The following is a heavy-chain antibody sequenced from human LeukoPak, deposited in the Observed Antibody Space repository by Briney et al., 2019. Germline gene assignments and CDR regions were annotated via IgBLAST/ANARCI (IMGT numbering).Heavy chain of an antibody. J-gene: IGHJ6*03. CDR1: GYTFTSYG. D-gene: IGHD5-18*01. CDR2: ISAYNGNT. Sequence: GASVKVSCKASGYTFTSYGISWVRQAPGQGLEWMGWISAYNGNTNYAQKLQGRVTMTTDTSTSTAYMELRSLIPDDTAVYYCARADTAMPHGSYYYYYYMDVWGKGTTVTVPS. CDR3: ARADTAMPHGSYYYYYYMDV. V-gene: IGHV1-18*01.